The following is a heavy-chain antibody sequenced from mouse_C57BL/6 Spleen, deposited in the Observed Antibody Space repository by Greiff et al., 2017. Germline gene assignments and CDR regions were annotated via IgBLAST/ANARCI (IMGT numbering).Heavy chain of an antibody. CDR3: ARLPLYGRSPYWYFDV. J-gene: IGHJ1*03. V-gene: IGHV5-15*01. CDR1: GFTFSDYG. D-gene: IGHD1-1*01. CDR2: ISNLAYSI. Sequence: EVKLMESGGGLVQPGGSLKLSCAASGFTFSDYGMAWVRQAPRKGPEWVAFISNLAYSIYYADTVTGRFTIFRENAKNTLYLEMSSLRSEDTAMYYCARLPLYGRSPYWYFDVWGTGTTVTVSS.